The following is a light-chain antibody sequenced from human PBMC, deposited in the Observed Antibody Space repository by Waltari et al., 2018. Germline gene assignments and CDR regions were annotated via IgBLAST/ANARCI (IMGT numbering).Light chain of an antibody. Sequence: QSALTQPASVSGSPGQSITISCTGTSSDVGGYNYVSWYQQHPGKAPNLMIYDVSNRASVVSNRFSGSKAGNTASLTISGLQAEDEADYYCSSYTSSSTLVVFGGGTKLTVL. J-gene: IGLJ2*01. V-gene: IGLV2-14*03. CDR2: DVS. CDR1: SSDVGGYNY. CDR3: SSYTSSSTLVV.